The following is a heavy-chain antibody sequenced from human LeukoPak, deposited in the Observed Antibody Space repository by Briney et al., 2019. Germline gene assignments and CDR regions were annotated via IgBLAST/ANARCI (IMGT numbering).Heavy chain of an antibody. V-gene: IGHV4-59*01. CDR3: AKYVWGSYPTFEDY. CDR1: GGSISSYY. J-gene: IGHJ4*02. D-gene: IGHD3-16*02. Sequence: SETLSLTCTGSGGSISSYYWSWIRQPPGKGMEWIGYISYSGRTNYNPSLKSRVTISVYTSKNQFSLKLSSVTAADTAVYYCAKYVWGSYPTFEDYWGQGTLVTVSS. CDR2: ISYSGRT.